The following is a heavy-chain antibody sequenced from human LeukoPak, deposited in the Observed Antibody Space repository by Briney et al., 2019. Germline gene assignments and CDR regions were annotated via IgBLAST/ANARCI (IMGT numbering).Heavy chain of an antibody. J-gene: IGHJ4*02. D-gene: IGHD5-24*01. V-gene: IGHV4-38-2*02. CDR3: ARHRSGWLQSSFDY. Sequence: SETLSLTCSVSGYSIRSGYYWGWIRQPPGKGLEWIGSFYHSGNTYYNPALKSRVTISVDTSKNQFSLKLSSVTAADTAVYYCARHRSGWLQSSFDYWGQGTLVTVSS. CDR2: FYHSGNT. CDR1: GYSIRSGYY.